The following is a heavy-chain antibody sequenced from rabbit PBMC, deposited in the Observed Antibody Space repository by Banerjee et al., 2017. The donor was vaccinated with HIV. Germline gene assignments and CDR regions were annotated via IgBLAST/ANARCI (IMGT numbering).Heavy chain of an antibody. CDR1: GFTLSSYW. Sequence: QEQLVESGGGLVQPEGSLTLTCKASGFTLSSYWMWWVRQAPGKGLEWIACIGAGSSGTTYYASWAKGRFTISKTSSTTVTLQMTSLTAADTATYFCARDWADSNGYSYAYDLNLRGPGTLVTVS. CDR2: IGAGSSGTT. V-gene: IGHV1S45*01. J-gene: IGHJ4*01. D-gene: IGHD6-1*01. CDR3: ARDWADSNGYSYAYDLNL.